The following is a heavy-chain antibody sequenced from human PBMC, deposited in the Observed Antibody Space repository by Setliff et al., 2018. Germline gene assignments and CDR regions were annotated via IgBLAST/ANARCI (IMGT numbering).Heavy chain of an antibody. D-gene: IGHD6-6*01. Sequence: ASVKVSCKASGYTFKTYGFTWVRQAPGQGLEWMGGIIPIFGTANYAQKFQGRVTITADESTSTAYMELSSLRSEDTAVYYCARGVPRVSSWSDYYYHMDVWGKGTTVTVSS. CDR1: GYTFKTYG. CDR2: IIPIFGTA. J-gene: IGHJ6*03. V-gene: IGHV1-69*13. CDR3: ARGVPRVSSWSDYYYHMDV.